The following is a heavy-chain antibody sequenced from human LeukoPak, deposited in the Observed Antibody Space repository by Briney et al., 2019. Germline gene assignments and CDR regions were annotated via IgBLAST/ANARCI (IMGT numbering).Heavy chain of an antibody. CDR2: VNHGGST. Sequence: SETLSLTCAVHGGSLAGYNWNWIRQPPGKELEWIGHVNHGGSTNYNPSLESRVTVSIDTWNSQFSLELNSVTAADTAVYYCARGRVRVVPGTGYFDSWSQGSLVIVSS. CDR3: ARGRVRVVPGTGYFDS. J-gene: IGHJ4*02. D-gene: IGHD2-2*01. CDR1: GGSLAGYN. V-gene: IGHV4-34*01.